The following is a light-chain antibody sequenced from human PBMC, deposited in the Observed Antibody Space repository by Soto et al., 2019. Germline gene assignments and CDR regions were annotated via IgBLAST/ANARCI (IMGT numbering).Light chain of an antibody. V-gene: IGKV3-15*01. CDR1: QSVSNN. J-gene: IGKJ5*01. CDR3: QQYNNWPPIT. Sequence: EIVMTQSPVTVSVSPGERATLSCRASQSVSNNLAWYQQKPGQAPRLLIYDASTRATGIPARFSGSGSGTEFTLTISSLQSEDFVVYYCQQYNNWPPITFGQGTRLEIK. CDR2: DAS.